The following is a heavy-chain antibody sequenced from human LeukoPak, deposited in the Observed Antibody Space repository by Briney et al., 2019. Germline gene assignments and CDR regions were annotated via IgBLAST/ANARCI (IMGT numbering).Heavy chain of an antibody. D-gene: IGHD2-15*01. J-gene: IGHJ4*02. CDR2: INPNSGGT. Sequence: ASMKVSCKASGYIFTDYYVHWVRQAPGQGLEWMGWINPNSGGTKYKQKFQGRVTVTRDTSISTAYMELSSLRYDDTALYYCARGYCNGGTCYSQDYWGQGTLVTVSS. V-gene: IGHV1-2*02. CDR3: ARGYCNGGTCYSQDY. CDR1: GYIFTDYY.